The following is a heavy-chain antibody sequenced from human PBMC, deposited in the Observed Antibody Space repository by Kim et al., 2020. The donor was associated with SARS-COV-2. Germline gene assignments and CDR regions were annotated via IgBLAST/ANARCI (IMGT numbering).Heavy chain of an antibody. CDR1: GFTFSSYA. D-gene: IGHD3-3*01. CDR2: ISYDGSNK. J-gene: IGHJ4*02. V-gene: IGHV3-30*04. CDR3: ARAYLEWLLTDY. Sequence: GGSLRLSCAASGFTFSSYAMHWVRQAPGKGLEWVAVISYDGSNKYYADSVKGRFTISRDNSKNTLYLQMNSLRAEDTAVYYCARAYLEWLLTDYWGQGTLVTVSS.